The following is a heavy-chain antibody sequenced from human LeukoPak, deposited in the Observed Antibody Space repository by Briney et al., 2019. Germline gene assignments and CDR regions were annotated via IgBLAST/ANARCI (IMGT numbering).Heavy chain of an antibody. CDR2: INNVGSHI. D-gene: IGHD3-9*01. CDR1: GFTFSTSA. CDR3: ARDPTHYLRYGYFDY. Sequence: GGSLRLSCAASGFTFSTSAMNWVRQAPGKGLEWVSSINNVGSHIYYADSVRGRFIISRDNAKNSFFLQMSNLRAEDTAVYYCARDPTHYLRYGYFDYWGQGILVTVSS. V-gene: IGHV3-21*01. J-gene: IGHJ4*02.